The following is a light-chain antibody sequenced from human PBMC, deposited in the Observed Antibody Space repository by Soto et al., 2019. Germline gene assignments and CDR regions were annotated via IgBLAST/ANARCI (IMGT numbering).Light chain of an antibody. J-gene: IGKJ3*01. V-gene: IGKV3-20*01. CDR3: QQYGSSLVT. CDR1: QSVSSNY. CDR2: GAS. Sequence: EIVLTQSPGTLSLSPGERATLSCRASQSVSSNYLAWYQQKPGQAPRLLIYGASSRATGIPDRFSGSGSGTDFTLTISRLEPEDFAVYYCQQYGSSLVTFGPGTKVDIK.